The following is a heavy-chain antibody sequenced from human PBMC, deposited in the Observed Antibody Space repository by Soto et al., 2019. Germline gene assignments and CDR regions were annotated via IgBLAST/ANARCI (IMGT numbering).Heavy chain of an antibody. CDR2: IIPIFGTA. D-gene: IGHD3-22*01. J-gene: IGHJ4*02. CDR1: GGTFSSYA. Sequence: QVQLVQSGAEVKKPGSSVKVSCKASGGTFSSYAISWVRQAPGQGLEWMGGIIPIFGTANYAQKFQGRVTITADKSTSTAYMELSSLRSEDTAVYYCARTNYYDSSGYYTRFDYWGQGTLVTVSS. V-gene: IGHV1-69*06. CDR3: ARTNYYDSSGYYTRFDY.